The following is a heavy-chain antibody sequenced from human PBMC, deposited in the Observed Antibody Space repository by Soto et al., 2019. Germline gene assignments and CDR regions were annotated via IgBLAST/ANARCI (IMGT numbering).Heavy chain of an antibody. J-gene: IGHJ4*02. CDR3: AKSGYYDSSGNFDS. CDR1: GFTFSNYA. V-gene: IGHV3-23*01. CDR2: ISGSALNT. D-gene: IGHD3-22*01. Sequence: AGGSLRLSCAASGFTFSNYAMNWVRQAPGKGLEWVSGISGSALNTYYADSVEGRFAIFRDNSKNTLYLQMDSPRAEDTAVYYCAKSGYYDSSGNFDSWGRGTLVTVSS.